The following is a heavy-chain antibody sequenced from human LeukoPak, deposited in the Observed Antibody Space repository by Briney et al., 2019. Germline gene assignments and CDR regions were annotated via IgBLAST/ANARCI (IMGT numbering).Heavy chain of an antibody. D-gene: IGHD1-26*01. Sequence: PGGSLRLSCAASGFTFSSYAMHWVRLAPGKGLEWVAVISYDGSNKYYADSVKGRFTISRDNSKNTLYLQMNSLRAEDTAVYYCARDGRGAPGGFDYWGQGTLVTVSS. CDR1: GFTFSSYA. CDR2: ISYDGSNK. V-gene: IGHV3-30*01. J-gene: IGHJ4*02. CDR3: ARDGRGAPGGFDY.